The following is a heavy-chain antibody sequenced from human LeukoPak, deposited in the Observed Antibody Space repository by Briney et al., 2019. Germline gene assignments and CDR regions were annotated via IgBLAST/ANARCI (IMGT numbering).Heavy chain of an antibody. CDR3: ARPRWIVVVPIPLDY. CDR1: GFTFSSYA. D-gene: IGHD3-22*01. J-gene: IGHJ4*02. Sequence: QPGRSLRLSCAASGFTFSSYAMHWVRQAPGKGLEWVAVISYDGSNKYYADSVKGRFTISRDNSKNTLYLQMNSLRAEDTAVYYCARPRWIVVVPIPLDYWGQGTLVTVSS. V-gene: IGHV3-30-3*01. CDR2: ISYDGSNK.